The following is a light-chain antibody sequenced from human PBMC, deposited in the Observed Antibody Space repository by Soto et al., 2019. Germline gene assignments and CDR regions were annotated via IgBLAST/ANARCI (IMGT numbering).Light chain of an antibody. Sequence: EVVMTQSPATLSVSPGERVTLSCRASQSINAHLAWYQQNPGQAPRLLIHAASTRATGIPARFSGSGFGTEFILTIRSLQSEDFAVYYCQQYNHWLWTFGQGTKVEIQ. J-gene: IGKJ1*01. CDR3: QQYNHWLWT. CDR1: QSINAH. V-gene: IGKV3-15*01. CDR2: AAS.